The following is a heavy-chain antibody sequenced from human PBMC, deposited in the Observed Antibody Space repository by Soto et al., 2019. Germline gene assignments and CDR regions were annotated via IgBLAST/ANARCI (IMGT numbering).Heavy chain of an antibody. Sequence: LGESLKISCKGSGYIFTNYWIAWVRQMPGKGLEWMGIIHPGDSDTRYTPSFHGQVTISVDRSTNTAYLQWSSLEASDTAIYYCVRQGLNRMSPVPATSDYWGQGTLVTVSS. CDR3: VRQGLNRMSPVPATSDY. CDR2: IHPGDSDT. V-gene: IGHV5-51*01. CDR1: GYIFTNYW. J-gene: IGHJ4*02. D-gene: IGHD1-7*01.